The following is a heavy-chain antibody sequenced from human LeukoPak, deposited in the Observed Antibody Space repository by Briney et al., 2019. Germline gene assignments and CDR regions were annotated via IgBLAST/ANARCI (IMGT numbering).Heavy chain of an antibody. V-gene: IGHV4-34*01. D-gene: IGHD6-13*01. J-gene: IGHJ2*01. Sequence: PSETLSLTCAVYGGSSSGYYWSWIRQPPGKGLEWIGEINHSGSTNYNPSLKSRVTISVDTSKNQFSLKLSSVTAADTAVYYCAGSSSWYATGYFDLWGRGTLVTVSS. CDR1: GGSSSGYY. CDR3: AGSSSWYATGYFDL. CDR2: INHSGST.